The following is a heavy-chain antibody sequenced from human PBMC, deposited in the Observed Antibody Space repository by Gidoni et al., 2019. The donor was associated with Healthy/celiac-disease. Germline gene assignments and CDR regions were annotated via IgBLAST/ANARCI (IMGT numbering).Heavy chain of an antibody. J-gene: IGHJ6*02. CDR1: GGSISSYY. V-gene: IGHV4-59*08. D-gene: IGHD2-8*02. CDR2: IYYSGST. Sequence: QVQLQASGPGLVKPSETLSLTCPVSGGSISSYYWSWIRQPPGKGLEWIGYIYYSGSTNYNPSLKSRVTISVDTSKNQFSLKLSSVTAADTAVYYCARRVGTDYYYYGMDVWGQGTTVTVSS. CDR3: ARRVGTDYYYYGMDV.